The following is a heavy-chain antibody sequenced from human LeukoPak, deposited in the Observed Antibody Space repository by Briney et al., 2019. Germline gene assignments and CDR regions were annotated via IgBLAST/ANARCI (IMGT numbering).Heavy chain of an antibody. D-gene: IGHD5-24*01. CDR2: IGTSSGAI. CDR1: GFTFSTYN. J-gene: IGHJ4*02. Sequence: PGGSLRLSCSASGFTFSTYNMNWVRQAPGKGLEWVSFIGTSSGAIYYADSVKGRFTISRDNARKSLYLQMNSLRDEDTAVYYCARELEMATITHFDYWGQGTLVTVSS. CDR3: ARELEMATITHFDY. V-gene: IGHV3-48*02.